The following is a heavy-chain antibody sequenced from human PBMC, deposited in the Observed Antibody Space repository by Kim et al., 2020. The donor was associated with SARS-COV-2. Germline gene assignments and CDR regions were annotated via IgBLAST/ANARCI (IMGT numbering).Heavy chain of an antibody. CDR1: GFTFSSYA. CDR2: ISYDGSNK. CDR3: ARAQGGTDSRLDY. D-gene: IGHD3-22*01. J-gene: IGHJ4*02. V-gene: IGHV3-30*04. Sequence: GGSLRLSCAASGFTFSSYAMHWVRQAPGKGLEWVAVISYDGSNKYYADSVKGRFTISRDNSKNTLYLQMNSLRAEDTAVYYCARAQGGTDSRLDYWGQGTLVTVSS.